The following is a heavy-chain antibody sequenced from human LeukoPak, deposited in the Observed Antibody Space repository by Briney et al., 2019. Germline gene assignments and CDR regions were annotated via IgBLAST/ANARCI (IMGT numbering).Heavy chain of an antibody. CDR3: ARDMWFGELPDC. V-gene: IGHV3-21*01. D-gene: IGHD3-10*01. Sequence: GGSLRLSCAASGFTFSSYSMNWVRQAPGKGLEWVSSISSSSSYIYYADSVKGRFTISRDNAKNSLYLQMNSLRAEDTAVYYCARDMWFGELPDCWGQGTLVTVSS. CDR1: GFTFSSYS. CDR2: ISSSSSYI. J-gene: IGHJ4*02.